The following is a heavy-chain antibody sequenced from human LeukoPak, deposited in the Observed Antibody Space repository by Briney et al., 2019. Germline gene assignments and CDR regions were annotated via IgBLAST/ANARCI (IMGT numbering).Heavy chain of an antibody. D-gene: IGHD6-13*01. CDR3: ARDRLTQQLVYFDY. CDR2: IIPILGIA. Sequence: SVKVSCKASGGTFSSYAISWVRQAPGQGLEWMGRIIPILGIANYAQKFQGKVTITADKSTSTAYMELSSLRSEDTAVYYCARDRLTQQLVYFDYWGQGTLVTVSS. V-gene: IGHV1-69*04. CDR1: GGTFSSYA. J-gene: IGHJ4*02.